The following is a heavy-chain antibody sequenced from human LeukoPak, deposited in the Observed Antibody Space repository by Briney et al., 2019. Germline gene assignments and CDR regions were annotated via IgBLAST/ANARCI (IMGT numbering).Heavy chain of an antibody. J-gene: IGHJ3*02. V-gene: IGHV4-4*07. CDR3: ARDAENLARAFDI. Sequence: SEILSLSVTDTGGYISGYIWSWIGQSARKRLSLIGRIYTSGSTNYSPSLKTRVTMSVDTSKNQFSLNLSSVTAADTAVYYCARDAENLARAFDIWGQGTMVTVSS. CDR1: GGYISGYI. CDR2: IYTSGST.